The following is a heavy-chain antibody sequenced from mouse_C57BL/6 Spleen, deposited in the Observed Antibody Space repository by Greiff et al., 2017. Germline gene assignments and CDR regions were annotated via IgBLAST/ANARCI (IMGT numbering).Heavy chain of an antibody. J-gene: IGHJ4*01. Sequence: VNLVESGPGLVAPSQSLSITCTVSGFSLTSYGVSWVRQPPGKGLEWLGVIWGDGSTNSQSALLSRLSISKDNSKSPVFLKLNILHADDTATYYCAKDGYDAMDYWGQGTSVTVSS. CDR1: GFSLTSYG. V-gene: IGHV2-3*01. CDR2: IWGDGST. CDR3: AKDGYDAMDY. D-gene: IGHD2-3*01.